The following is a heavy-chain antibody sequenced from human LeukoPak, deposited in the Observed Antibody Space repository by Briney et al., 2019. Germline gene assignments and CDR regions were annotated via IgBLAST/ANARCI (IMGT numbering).Heavy chain of an antibody. Sequence: PGASVKVSCKASGYTFTSYYMHWGRQAPGQGLEWRGIINPSGGSTSYAQKFQGRVPMTRDMSTSTVYMELSSLRSEDTAVYYCARVANYYDTKGFDYWGQGTLVTVSS. CDR3: ARVANYYDTKGFDY. CDR1: GYTFTSYY. V-gene: IGHV1-46*01. D-gene: IGHD3-22*01. J-gene: IGHJ4*02. CDR2: INPSGGST.